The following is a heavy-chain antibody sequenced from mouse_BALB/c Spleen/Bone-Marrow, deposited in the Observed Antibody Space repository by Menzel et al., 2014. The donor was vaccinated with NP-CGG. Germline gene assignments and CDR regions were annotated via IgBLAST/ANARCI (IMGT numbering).Heavy chain of an antibody. Sequence: EVQLVESGGDLVKPGGSLKLSCAASGFTFSTYGMSWVRQTPDKRLEWVATISSGGGYAYYPDSVKGRFTISRDNANNTLYLQMSSLKSEDVAMCYCTRQRNWDHYAMDYWGQGTSVTVSS. V-gene: IGHV5-6*01. D-gene: IGHD4-1*01. J-gene: IGHJ4*01. CDR2: ISSGGGYA. CDR3: TRQRNWDHYAMDY. CDR1: GFTFSTYG.